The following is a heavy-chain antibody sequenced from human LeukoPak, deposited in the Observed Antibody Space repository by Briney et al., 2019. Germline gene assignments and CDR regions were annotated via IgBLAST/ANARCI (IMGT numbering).Heavy chain of an antibody. CDR3: ATQHIVVVTATEFDP. V-gene: IGHV4-61*02. CDR1: GGSISSGSYY. CDR2: IYTSGST. Sequence: SQTLSLTCTVSGGSISSGSYYWSWIRQPAGKGLEWIVRIYTSGSTNYNPSLKSRVTISVDTSKNQFSLKLSSVTAADTAVYYCATQHIVVVTATEFDPWGQGTLVTVSS. D-gene: IGHD2-21*02. J-gene: IGHJ5*02.